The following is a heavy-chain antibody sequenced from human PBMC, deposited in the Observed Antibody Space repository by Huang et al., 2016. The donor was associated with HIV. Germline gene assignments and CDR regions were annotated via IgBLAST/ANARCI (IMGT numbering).Heavy chain of an antibody. V-gene: IGHV1-2*02. Sequence: QVQLVQSGAEVKNPGASVRVSCKASGYTFTDSNLHWVRQAPGQGLEWMGWLNPKRGGTIYAQRFQGRITMTRDTTISTVHMDLRRIQSDDTAVYFCARDWSFGSSTSPADWGQGTLVTVSS. D-gene: IGHD6-6*01. CDR3: ARDWSFGSSTSPAD. CDR2: LNPKRGGT. J-gene: IGHJ4*02. CDR1: GYTFTDSN.